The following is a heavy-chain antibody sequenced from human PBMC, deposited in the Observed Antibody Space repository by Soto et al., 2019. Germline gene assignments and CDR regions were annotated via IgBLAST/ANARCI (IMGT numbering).Heavy chain of an antibody. J-gene: IGHJ5*02. D-gene: IGHD2-8*01. V-gene: IGHV4-31*03. CDR1: GGSISSGGYY. CDR2: IYYSGST. Sequence: SETLSLTCTVSGGSISSGGYYWSWIRQHPGKGLEWIGYIYYSGSTYYNPSLKSRVTISVDTSKNPFSLKLSSVTAADTAVYYCARTVYAIYYNWFDPWGQGTLVTVSS. CDR3: ARTVYAIYYNWFDP.